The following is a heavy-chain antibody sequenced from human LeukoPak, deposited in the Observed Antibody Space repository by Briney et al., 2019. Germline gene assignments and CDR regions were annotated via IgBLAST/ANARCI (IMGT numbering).Heavy chain of an antibody. Sequence: SETLSLTCTVSGGSISSSSYSWGWIRQPPGKGLEWIESIYYSGTTYYNPSLKSRVTISVDTSKNQFSLKLSSVTAADTAVYYCARYDSSGYFDYWGQGTLVTVSS. V-gene: IGHV4-39*01. CDR3: ARYDSSGYFDY. CDR2: IYYSGTT. CDR1: GGSISSSSYS. D-gene: IGHD3-22*01. J-gene: IGHJ4*02.